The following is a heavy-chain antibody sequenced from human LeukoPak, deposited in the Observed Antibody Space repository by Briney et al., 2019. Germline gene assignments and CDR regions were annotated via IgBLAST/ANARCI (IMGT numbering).Heavy chain of an antibody. J-gene: IGHJ4*02. Sequence: GGSLRLSCAASGFTFSSYAMHWVRQAPGKGLEWVAVISYDGSNKYYADSVKGRFTISRDNSKNTLYLQMNSLRAEDTAVYYCARGGIVLMVYAANDYWGQGTLVTVSS. CDR3: ARGGIVLMVYAANDY. CDR1: GFTFSSYA. D-gene: IGHD2-8*01. CDR2: ISYDGSNK. V-gene: IGHV3-30-3*01.